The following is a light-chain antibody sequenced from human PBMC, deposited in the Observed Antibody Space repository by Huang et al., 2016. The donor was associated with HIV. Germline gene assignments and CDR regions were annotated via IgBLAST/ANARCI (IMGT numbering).Light chain of an antibody. CDR1: QSLLHSNGYNY. CDR2: LGS. CDR3: MQALQTPG. Sequence: DIVMTQSPLSLPVTPGEPASISCRSSQSLLHSNGYNYLDWYLQKQGQSPQLLIYLGSNRASWVPDRFSGSGSGTDFTLKISRVEAEDVGVYYCMQALQTPGFGQGTRLEIK. V-gene: IGKV2-28*01. J-gene: IGKJ5*01.